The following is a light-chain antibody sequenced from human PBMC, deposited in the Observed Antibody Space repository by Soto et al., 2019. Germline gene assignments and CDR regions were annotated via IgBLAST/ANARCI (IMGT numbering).Light chain of an antibody. J-gene: IGKJ1*01. Sequence: DIPMTQSPSSLSASVGDRVTITCRASQSISSYLNWYQQKPGKAPNLLIYAASDLQSGVPSRFSGSGSGTDFTLTISSLQPEDFAAYYCQQSYSTPQTFGQGTKVEIK. V-gene: IGKV1-39*01. CDR2: AAS. CDR3: QQSYSTPQT. CDR1: QSISSY.